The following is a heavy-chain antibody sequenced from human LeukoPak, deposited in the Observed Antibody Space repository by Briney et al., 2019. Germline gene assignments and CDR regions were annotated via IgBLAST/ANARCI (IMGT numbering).Heavy chain of an antibody. CDR1: GGSISSYY. Sequence: SETLSLTCTVSGGSISSYYWSWIRQPARKGLEWIGRIYTSGSTNYNPSLKSRVTMSVDTSKNQVSLKLSSVTAADTAVYYCARLGYCSSTSCSDDYWGQGTPVTVSS. CDR2: IYTSGST. CDR3: ARLGYCSSTSCSDDY. D-gene: IGHD2-2*01. V-gene: IGHV4-4*07. J-gene: IGHJ4*02.